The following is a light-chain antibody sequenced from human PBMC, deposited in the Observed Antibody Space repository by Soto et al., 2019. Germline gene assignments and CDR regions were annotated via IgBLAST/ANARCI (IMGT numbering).Light chain of an antibody. J-gene: IGKJ1*01. CDR1: ESVKSW. Sequence: DIQMTQSPSTLSASIGDRVSITCRASESVKSWLAWYQQKAGKAPKFLIYKASTLESGVPSRFSGSGSGTEFTLTISSLQPDDFATYYCQQYNTYPWTFGQGTKVDIK. CDR3: QQYNTYPWT. CDR2: KAS. V-gene: IGKV1-5*03.